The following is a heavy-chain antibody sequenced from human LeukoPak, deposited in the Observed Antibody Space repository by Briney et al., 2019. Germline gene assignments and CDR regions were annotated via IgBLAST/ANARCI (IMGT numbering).Heavy chain of an antibody. CDR3: ARLPAAMYHYYYMDV. Sequence: QSGGSLSLSCAASGFTFSRYEMNWVRQAPGKGVEGVAYISSSGSSIYYADSVKGRFTVSSDNAKNSLYLQMNSLRAEDTAVYYCARLPAAMYHYYYMDVWGKGTTVTISS. CDR1: GFTFSRYE. V-gene: IGHV3-48*03. D-gene: IGHD2-2*01. J-gene: IGHJ6*03. CDR2: ISSSGSSI.